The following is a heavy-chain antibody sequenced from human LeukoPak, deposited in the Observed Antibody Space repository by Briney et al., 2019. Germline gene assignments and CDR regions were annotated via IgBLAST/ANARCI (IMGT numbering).Heavy chain of an antibody. CDR1: GGTFSSYA. Sequence: GASVKVSCKASGGTFSSYAISWVRQAPGQGLEWMGGIIPIFGTANYAQKFQGRVTITTDESTSTAYMELSSLRSEGTAVYYCARGTLGDYWFDPWGQGTLVTVSS. J-gene: IGHJ5*02. CDR2: IIPIFGTA. D-gene: IGHD2-21*02. CDR3: ARGTLGDYWFDP. V-gene: IGHV1-69*05.